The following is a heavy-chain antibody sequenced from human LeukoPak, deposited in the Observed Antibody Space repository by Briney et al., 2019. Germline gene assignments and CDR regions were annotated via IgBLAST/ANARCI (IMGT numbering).Heavy chain of an antibody. CDR3: ARVARHCSGGSCYSYRGYSYGTLDY. J-gene: IGHJ4*02. Sequence: ASVKVSCKASGYTFTSYYMHWVRQAPGQGLEWMGIINPSGGSTSYAQKFQGRVTMTRDTSTSTVYMEPSSLRSEDTAVYYCARVARHCSGGSCYSYRGYSYGTLDYWGQGTLVTVSS. CDR1: GYTFTSYY. CDR2: INPSGGST. V-gene: IGHV1-46*01. D-gene: IGHD2-15*01.